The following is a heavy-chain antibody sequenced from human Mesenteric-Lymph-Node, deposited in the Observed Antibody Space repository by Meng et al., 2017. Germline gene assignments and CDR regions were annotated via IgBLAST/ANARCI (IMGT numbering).Heavy chain of an antibody. CDR1: GGSISSGGYS. CDR2: IYHSGST. D-gene: IGHD2-2*01. CDR3: ARLYCVSTTCYADY. J-gene: IGHJ4*02. Sequence: QLQLPESGSGLLKPSQTLPRACPVSGGSISSGGYSWSWIRQPPGKGLEWIGYIYHSGSTYYNPSLKSRVTISIDRPNNQFSLKLSSVTAADTAVYYCARLYCVSTTCYADYWGQGTLVTVSS. V-gene: IGHV4-30-2*01.